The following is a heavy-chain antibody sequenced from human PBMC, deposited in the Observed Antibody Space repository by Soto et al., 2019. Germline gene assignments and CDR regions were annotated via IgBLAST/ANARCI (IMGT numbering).Heavy chain of an antibody. Sequence: EVQLAESGGGLVQPGGSLRLSCAASGFSFSLFWMSWVRHTPGKGLEWVSSISGSGDKTYYADSVKGRFTFSRDNSKNTLFLQMNNLRVEDTAVYYCAKEWTPRRAFDHWGQGTLVTVSS. J-gene: IGHJ4*02. CDR2: ISGSGDKT. D-gene: IGHD5-12*01. V-gene: IGHV3-23*04. CDR3: AKEWTPRRAFDH. CDR1: GFSFSLFW.